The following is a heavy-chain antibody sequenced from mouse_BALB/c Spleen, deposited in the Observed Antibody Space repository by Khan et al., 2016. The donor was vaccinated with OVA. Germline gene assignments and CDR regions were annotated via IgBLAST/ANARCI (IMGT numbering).Heavy chain of an antibody. CDR1: GFSLTTYG. Sequence: QVQLKESGPGLVAPPQSLTITCTVSGFSLTTYGVSWVRQPPGKGLEWLGVIWGDGNTNYNSAIISRLSISKDNSKSPAFLKMNSLQTDDTTTYYCANVYHGRSFYCDYWGQGSILTVSS. V-gene: IGHV2-3*01. J-gene: IGHJ2*01. D-gene: IGHD1-1*01. CDR2: IWGDGNT. CDR3: ANVYHGRSFYCDY.